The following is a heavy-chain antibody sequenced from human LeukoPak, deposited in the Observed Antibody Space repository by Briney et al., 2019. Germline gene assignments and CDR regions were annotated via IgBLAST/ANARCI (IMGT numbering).Heavy chain of an antibody. J-gene: IGHJ4*02. CDR1: GFAFSSDA. CDR2: ISYDGSNE. CDR3: ARDLVYSSGWYAGELDH. D-gene: IGHD6-19*01. V-gene: IGHV3-30*04. Sequence: GGSLRLSCSASGFAFSSDAMHWVHQAPGRGLEWLAVISYDGSNEDHAESVRGRFTISRNSLRPEDTAVYYCARDLVYSSGWYAGELDHWCLGTLVIVSS.